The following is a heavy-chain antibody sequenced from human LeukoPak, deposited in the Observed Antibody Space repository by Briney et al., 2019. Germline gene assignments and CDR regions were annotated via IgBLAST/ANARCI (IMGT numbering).Heavy chain of an antibody. Sequence: GGSLRLSCAASGFTFSSYAMHWVRQAPGKGLEWVAVISYDGSNKYYADSVKGRFTISRDNSKNTLYLQMNSLRAEDTAVYYCTRGPGDYGAYFDYWGQGTLVTVSS. CDR1: GFTFSSYA. D-gene: IGHD4-17*01. V-gene: IGHV3-30*04. CDR3: TRGPGDYGAYFDY. CDR2: ISYDGSNK. J-gene: IGHJ4*02.